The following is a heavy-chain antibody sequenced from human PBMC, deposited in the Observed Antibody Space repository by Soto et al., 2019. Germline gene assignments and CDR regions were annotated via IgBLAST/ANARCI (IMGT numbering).Heavy chain of an antibody. D-gene: IGHD6-19*01. CDR3: VRLPVSGPYYYYMDV. J-gene: IGHJ6*03. CDR1: GGSISSDNYY. CDR2: IYYSGST. Sequence: QLQLQESGPGLVKPSETLSLTCTVSGGSISSDNYYWGWIRQPPGKGLEWIGSIYYSGSTYYNPSLESRVTISLDTSKNQCSLKLRSVTAADTAVYYCVRLPVSGPYYYYMDVWGKGTTVTVSS. V-gene: IGHV4-39*01.